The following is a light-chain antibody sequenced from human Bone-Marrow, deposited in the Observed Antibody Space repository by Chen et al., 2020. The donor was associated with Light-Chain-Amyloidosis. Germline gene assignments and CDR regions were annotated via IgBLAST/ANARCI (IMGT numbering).Light chain of an antibody. V-gene: IGLV6-57*01. J-gene: IGLJ3*02. Sequence: FMLTQPHPVSESPGKTVIISCTRSSGSIATNYVPWYQQRPGSSPTTVIYEDDQRPSGVPDRCCGATDRCSNSASVTDSGLKAAEAVDYDCQWYQGGSQGVFGGGTKLTVL. CDR1: SGSIATNY. CDR3: QWYQGGSQGV. CDR2: EDD.